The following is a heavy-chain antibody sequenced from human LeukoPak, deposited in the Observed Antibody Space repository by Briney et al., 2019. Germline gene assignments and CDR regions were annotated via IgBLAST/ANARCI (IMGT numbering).Heavy chain of an antibody. J-gene: IGHJ4*02. CDR1: GFTFSDYY. V-gene: IGHV3-33*08. Sequence: GGSLRLSCAASGFTFSDYYMSWIRQAPGKGLEWVAVIWYDGSKKYYADSVKGRFTISRDNSKNIVYLQMDGLRAEDTGVYFCTRYNTGSVDYWGQGTLVTVSS. CDR2: IWYDGSKK. D-gene: IGHD2-8*02. CDR3: TRYNTGSVDY.